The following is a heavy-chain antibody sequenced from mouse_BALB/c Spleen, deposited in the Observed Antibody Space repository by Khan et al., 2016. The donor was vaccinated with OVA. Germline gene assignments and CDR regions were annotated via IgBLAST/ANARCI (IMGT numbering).Heavy chain of an antibody. CDR3: TRIYRSDFDY. V-gene: IGHV1-20*01. Sequence: EVQLQQSGPELVRPGASVKISCKASGYSFTGYFMNWVMQSHGKSLEWIGRIIPHIGETFYNQRFKDKATLTVDESSNTAHMELRSLTSEDSAVYYCTRIYRSDFDYWGQGTTLTVSS. D-gene: IGHD1-1*01. CDR2: IIPHIGET. J-gene: IGHJ2*01. CDR1: GYSFTGYF.